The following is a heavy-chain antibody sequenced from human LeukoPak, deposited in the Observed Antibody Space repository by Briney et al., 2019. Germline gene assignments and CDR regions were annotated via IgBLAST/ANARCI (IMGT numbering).Heavy chain of an antibody. CDR2: TYYRSKWNN. CDR3: ARDHGWGVSFDY. CDR1: GDSVSSNSAT. Sequence: SQTLSLTCAISGDSVSSNSATWNWIRQSPSRGLEWLGRTYYRSKWNNDYAVSVRSRITVNPDTSNNQFSLQLSSVTPEDTAVYYCARDHGWGVSFDYWGQGSLVTVSS. J-gene: IGHJ4*02. D-gene: IGHD3-10*01. V-gene: IGHV6-1*01.